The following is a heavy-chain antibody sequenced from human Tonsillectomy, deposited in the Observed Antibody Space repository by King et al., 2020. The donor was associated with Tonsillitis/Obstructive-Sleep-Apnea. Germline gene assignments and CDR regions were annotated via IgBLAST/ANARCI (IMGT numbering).Heavy chain of an antibody. J-gene: IGHJ4*02. CDR2: ISTSGDTI. Sequence: VHLVESGGGLVQTGGSLRLSCAAPGFTFSAYSMSWVRQAPGEGLEWISFISTSGDTIYYADSVEGRLTISRDNAKNSLYLQMNSLRGEDTAVYYCARGYLSNSLDYWGQGTLVTVSS. V-gene: IGHV3-48*01. CDR1: GFTFSAYS. CDR3: ARGYLSNSLDY. D-gene: IGHD4-11*01.